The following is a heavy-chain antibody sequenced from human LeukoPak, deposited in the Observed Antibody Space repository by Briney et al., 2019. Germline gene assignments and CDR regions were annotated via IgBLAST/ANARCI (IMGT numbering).Heavy chain of an antibody. D-gene: IGHD2-15*01. V-gene: IGHV3-7*01. CDR2: IKQDGSEK. CDR1: GFTFSSYW. CDR3: AREVVVAATLWFDP. J-gene: IGHJ5*02. Sequence: GGSLRLSCAASGFTFSSYWMSWVRQAPGKGLEWVANIKQDGSEKYYVDSVKGRFTISRDNAKNSLYLQMNSLRAEDTAVYYCAREVVVAATLWFDPWGQGTLVTVSS.